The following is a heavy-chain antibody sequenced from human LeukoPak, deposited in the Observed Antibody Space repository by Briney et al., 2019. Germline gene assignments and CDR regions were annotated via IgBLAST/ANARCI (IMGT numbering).Heavy chain of an antibody. CDR2: IYWNDDK. D-gene: IGHD2-8*01. CDR1: GFSLSTSGVG. CDR3: AHRPEDYCTNGICYYNWFDP. Sequence: ESGPTLVNPTQTLTLTCTFSGFSLSTSGVGVGWIRQPPGKALEWLALIYWNDDKRYSPSLKSRLTITKDTSKNQVVLTMTNMDPVDTATYYCAHRPEDYCTNGICYYNWFDPWGQGTLVTVSS. V-gene: IGHV2-5*01. J-gene: IGHJ5*02.